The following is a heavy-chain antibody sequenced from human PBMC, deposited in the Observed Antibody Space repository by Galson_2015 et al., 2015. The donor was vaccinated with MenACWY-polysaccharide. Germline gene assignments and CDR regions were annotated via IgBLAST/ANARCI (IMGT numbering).Heavy chain of an antibody. Sequence: SLRLSCAASGFTFSSYAMSWVRQAPGKGLEWVSAISGSGGSTYYADSVKGRFTISRGNSKNTLYLQMNSLRAEDTAVYYCAKDRHDSSDAPPGWGFSFDYWGQGTLVTVSS. CDR3: AKDRHDSSDAPPGWGFSFDY. D-gene: IGHD3-22*01. CDR1: GFTFSSYA. V-gene: IGHV3-23*01. J-gene: IGHJ4*02. CDR2: ISGSGGST.